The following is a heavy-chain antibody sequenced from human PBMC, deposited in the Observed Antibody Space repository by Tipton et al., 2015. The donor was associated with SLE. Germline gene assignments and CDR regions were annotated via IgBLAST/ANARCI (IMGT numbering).Heavy chain of an antibody. V-gene: IGHV4-59*11. J-gene: IGHJ4*02. CDR2: IYYSGTT. CDR3: ASIDLDGDSGVKPVDY. CDR1: GGSIGSHS. D-gene: IGHD3-22*01. Sequence: TLSLTCSVSGGSIGSHSWSWIRQPPGKGLEWIGDIYYSGTTNYNPSLKSRVTISVDTSKNQFSLKLSSVTAADTAVYYCASIDLDGDSGVKPVDYWGQGTLVTVSS.